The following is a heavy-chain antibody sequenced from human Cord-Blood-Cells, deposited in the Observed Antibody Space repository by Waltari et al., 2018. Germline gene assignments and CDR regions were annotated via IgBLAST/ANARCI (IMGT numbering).Heavy chain of an antibody. CDR1: GGTFSSYA. V-gene: IGHV1-69*12. J-gene: IGHJ3*02. CDR3: ARARGRFKLEANDAFDI. Sequence: QVPLVQSGAEVKKPGSSVKVSCKASGGTFSSYAISWVRQAPGQGLEWMGGIIPIFGTANYAQKFQGRVTITADESTSTAYMELSSLRSEDTAVYYCARARGRFKLEANDAFDIWGQGTMVTVSS. D-gene: IGHD1-1*01. CDR2: IIPIFGTA.